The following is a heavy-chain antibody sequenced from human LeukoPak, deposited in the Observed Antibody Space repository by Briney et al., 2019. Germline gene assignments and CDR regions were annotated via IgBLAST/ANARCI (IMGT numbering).Heavy chain of an antibody. CDR1: GYTFTSYY. J-gene: IGHJ4*02. CDR3: AREVMYNLRFDD. CDR2: INPSGGDT. V-gene: IGHV1-46*01. Sequence: ASVKVSCKASGYTFTSYYMHWVRQAPGQGLEWMGIINPSGGDTSYAQKFQGRLTMTRDTSTNTVYMELTSLRSEDTAVYYCAREVMYNLRFDDWGQGTLVTVSS. D-gene: IGHD1-14*01.